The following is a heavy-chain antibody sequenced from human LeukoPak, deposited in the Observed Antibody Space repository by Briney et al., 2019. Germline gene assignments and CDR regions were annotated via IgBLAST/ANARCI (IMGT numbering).Heavy chain of an antibody. J-gene: IGHJ5*02. CDR1: GDIFPSYF. Sequence: ASVMVSCKASGDIFPSYFMYGVRQAPGQWLEWMGMSNPTGGSTTYAQKFQGRVTMTRDTSTSTAYMELSSLRSEDTAVYYCAGAREYGDYGLCWFDPWGQGTLVTVSS. CDR2: SNPTGGST. D-gene: IGHD4-17*01. CDR3: AGAREYGDYGLCWFDP. V-gene: IGHV1-46*01.